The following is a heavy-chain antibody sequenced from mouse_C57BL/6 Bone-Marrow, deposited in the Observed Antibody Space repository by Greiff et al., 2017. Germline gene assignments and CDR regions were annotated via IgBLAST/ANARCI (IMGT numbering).Heavy chain of an antibody. CDR2: IWSGGST. CDR3: ARNWDRFAY. V-gene: IGHV2-2*01. D-gene: IGHD4-1*01. Sequence: VQLQESGPGLVQPSQSLSITCTVSGFSLTSYGVHWVRQSPGKGLEWLGVIWSGGSTDYNAAFISRLSISKDNSKSQVFFKMNSLQADNTAIYYCARNWDRFAYWGQGTLVTVSA. CDR1: GFSLTSYG. J-gene: IGHJ3*01.